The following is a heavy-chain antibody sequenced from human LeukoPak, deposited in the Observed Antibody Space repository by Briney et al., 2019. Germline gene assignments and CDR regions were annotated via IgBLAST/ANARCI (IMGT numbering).Heavy chain of an antibody. CDR3: ARALGWASSGPIDY. CDR2: ISTDGGST. CDR1: GFTFNNYA. D-gene: IGHD3-22*01. V-gene: IGHV3-64*01. J-gene: IGHJ4*02. Sequence: PGGSLRLSCKASGFTFNNYALHWVRQAPGKGLEYVSAISTDGGSTYYGNSVGGRFTISRDNSKNTLYLQMGSLRVGDMAVYYCARALGWASSGPIDYWGQGTLVSVSS.